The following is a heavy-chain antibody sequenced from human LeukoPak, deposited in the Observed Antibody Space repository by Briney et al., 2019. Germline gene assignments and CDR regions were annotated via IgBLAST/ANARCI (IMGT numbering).Heavy chain of an antibody. D-gene: IGHD3-16*02. Sequence: GSSVKVSCKASGGTFSSYAISWVRQAPGQGLEWMGRIIPILGIANYAQKFQGRVTITADKSTSTAYMELSSLRSEDTAVYYCARLRFPESYDYVWGSYRPDKYFDLWGRGTLVTVSS. V-gene: IGHV1-69*04. J-gene: IGHJ2*01. CDR3: ARLRFPESYDYVWGSYRPDKYFDL. CDR2: IIPILGIA. CDR1: GGTFSSYA.